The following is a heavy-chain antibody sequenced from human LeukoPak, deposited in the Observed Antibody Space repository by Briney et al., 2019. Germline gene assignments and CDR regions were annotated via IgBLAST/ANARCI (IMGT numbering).Heavy chain of an antibody. CDR1: GGSISSSSYY. Sequence: SETLSLTCTVSGGSISSSSYYWSWIRQPPGKGLEWIGYTHYSGSTNYNPSLKSRVTISLDTSKNQFSLKLSSVTAADTAVYYCAKAYSGRYDDWGQGTLVTVSS. CDR3: AKAYSGRYDD. J-gene: IGHJ4*02. D-gene: IGHD6-19*01. CDR2: THYSGST. V-gene: IGHV4-61*05.